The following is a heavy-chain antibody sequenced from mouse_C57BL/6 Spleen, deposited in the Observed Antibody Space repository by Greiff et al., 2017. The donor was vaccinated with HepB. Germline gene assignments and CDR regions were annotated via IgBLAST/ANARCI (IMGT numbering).Heavy chain of an antibody. J-gene: IGHJ2*01. CDR1: GFTFSNYW. CDR2: IRLRSDNYAT. CDR3: TGGGGY. V-gene: IGHV6-3*01. Sequence: EVKLEESGGGLVQPGGSLKLSCVASGFTFSNYWMSWVRQSPEKGLDWIAQIRLRSDNYATHYAESVKGRFTISRDDSKSGVYLQMNNLRAEDTGIYYCTGGGGYWGQGTTLTVSS.